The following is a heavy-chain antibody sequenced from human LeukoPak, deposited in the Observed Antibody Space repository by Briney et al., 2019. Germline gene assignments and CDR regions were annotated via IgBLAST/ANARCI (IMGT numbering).Heavy chain of an antibody. CDR2: INGDGGST. Sequence: GGSLRLSRAASGFTFSSYWMHWVRHAPGKGLVWVSHINGDGGSTTYADSVKGRFTISRDNAKNTLYLQMNSLRAEDTAVFYCTRSLNYGFDYWGQGTLVTVSS. CDR3: TRSLNYGFDY. J-gene: IGHJ4*02. V-gene: IGHV3-74*03. D-gene: IGHD5-24*01. CDR1: GFTFSSYW.